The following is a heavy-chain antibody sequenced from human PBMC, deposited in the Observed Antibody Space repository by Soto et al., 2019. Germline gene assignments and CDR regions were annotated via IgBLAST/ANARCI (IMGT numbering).Heavy chain of an antibody. V-gene: IGHV3-72*01. Sequence: EVQLAESGGGLVQPGGSLRLSCAASGITFSDHYMDWVRQAPGKGLEWVGRSRDKVHSHTTEYAASVKGRFTISRGDSENSLYLQMNCLKTQDTAVYYCARGVVSTGYFDYRGQGTLVTVSS. J-gene: IGHJ4*02. CDR2: SRDKVHSHTT. CDR1: GITFSDHY. CDR3: ARGVVSTGYFDY. D-gene: IGHD5-12*01.